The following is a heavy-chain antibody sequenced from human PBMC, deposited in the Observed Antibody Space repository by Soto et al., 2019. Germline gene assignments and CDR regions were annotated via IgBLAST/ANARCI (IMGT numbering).Heavy chain of an antibody. CDR1: GFTFRSYA. J-gene: IGHJ3*02. D-gene: IGHD2-15*01. V-gene: IGHV3-23*01. CDR3: AKDAPFIVVVVAAAFDI. CDR2: ISGSGGST. Sequence: PGGSLRLSCAASGFTFRSYAMSWVRQAPGKGLEWVSAISGSGGSTYYADSVKGRFTISRDNSKNTLYLQMNSLRAEDTAVYYCAKDAPFIVVVVAAAFDIWGQGTMVTVSS.